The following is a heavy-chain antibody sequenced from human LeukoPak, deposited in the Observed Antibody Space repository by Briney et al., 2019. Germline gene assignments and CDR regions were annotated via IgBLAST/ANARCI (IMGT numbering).Heavy chain of an antibody. CDR3: APYSGSYNGYFDY. CDR2: IYHSGST. J-gene: IGHJ4*02. Sequence: SETLSLTCAVSGGSISSSNWWSWVRQPPGKGLEWIGEIYHSGSTNYNPSLKSRVTISVDTSKNQFSLKLSSVTAADTAVYYCAPYSGSYNGYFDYWGQGTLVTVSS. D-gene: IGHD1-26*01. CDR1: GGSISSSNW. V-gene: IGHV4-4*02.